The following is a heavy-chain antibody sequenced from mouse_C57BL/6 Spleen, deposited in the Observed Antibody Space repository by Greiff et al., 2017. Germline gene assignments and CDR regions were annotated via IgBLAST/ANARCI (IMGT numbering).Heavy chain of an antibody. CDR3: ARRVTGGGFAY. V-gene: IGHV1-61*01. CDR2: IYPSDSET. D-gene: IGHD4-1*01. J-gene: IGHJ3*01. Sequence: VQLQQPGAELVRPGSSVKLSCKASGYTFTSYWMDWVKQRPGQGLEWIGNIYPSDSETHYNQKFKDKATLTVAKSSSTAYMQLSRLTSEDSAVYYSARRVTGGGFAYWGQGTLVTVSA. CDR1: GYTFTSYW.